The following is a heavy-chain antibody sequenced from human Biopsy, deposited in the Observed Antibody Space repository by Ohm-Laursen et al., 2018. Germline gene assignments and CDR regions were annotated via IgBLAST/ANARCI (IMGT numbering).Heavy chain of an antibody. CDR2: ISYDGSNK. Sequence: SLRLSCTASGFTFRDHGMLWVRQAPGKGLEWVSLISYDGSNKYYAESMRGRFTISRDNSKNTLFLQMNSLRAEDAAVYYCARSYGDYWGDYYYGLDVWGQGATVTVSS. V-gene: IGHV3-30*03. J-gene: IGHJ6*02. D-gene: IGHD4-17*01. CDR3: ARSYGDYWGDYYYGLDV. CDR1: GFTFRDHG.